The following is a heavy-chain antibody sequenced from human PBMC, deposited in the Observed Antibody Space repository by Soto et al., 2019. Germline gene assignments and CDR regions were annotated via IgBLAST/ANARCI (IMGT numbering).Heavy chain of an antibody. CDR2: INHSGSN. D-gene: IGHD3-9*01. V-gene: IGHV4-34*01. CDR3: ARGGSNDWQVAFDI. J-gene: IGHJ3*02. CDR1: GGSFSTYY. Sequence: QLQQWGAGLLKPSETLSLTCVVSGGSFSTYYYNWIRPSPGKGLEWIGEINHSGSNNYSPYLKSRVTMSLDTSKNQSSRKLTSVTAADTAVYYCARGGSNDWQVAFDIWGQGTMVTVSS.